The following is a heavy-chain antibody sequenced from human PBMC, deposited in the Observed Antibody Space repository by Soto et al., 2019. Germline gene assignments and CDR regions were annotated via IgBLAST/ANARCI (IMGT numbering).Heavy chain of an antibody. V-gene: IGHV3-33*01. CDR3: VRDFGTSNYLFDY. CDR1: GFTFTSYG. D-gene: IGHD3-9*01. J-gene: IGHJ4*02. CDR2: IWYDGSKT. Sequence: QVQLVESGGGVVQAGRSLRLSCAPYGFTFTSYGFHWVGQAPGKGLEWLALIWYDGSKTYYTDSVKGRFTISRDDSKNMLYLQMDILRVDDTAVYFCVRDFGTSNYLFDYWGQGTLVTVSS.